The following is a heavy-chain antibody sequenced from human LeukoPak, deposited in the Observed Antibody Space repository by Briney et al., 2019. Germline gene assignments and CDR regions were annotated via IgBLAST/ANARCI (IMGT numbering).Heavy chain of an antibody. J-gene: IGHJ5*02. D-gene: IGHD6-13*01. CDR2: ISSSSSYT. CDR1: GFTFSDYY. CDR3: ARGESAAGPTNNWFDP. Sequence: GGSLRLSCAASGFTFSDYYMSWMPHAPGKGLEWVSYISSSSSYTNYADSVKGRFTISRDNAKNSLYLQMNSLRAEDTAVYYCARGESAAGPTNNWFDPWGQGTLVTVSS. V-gene: IGHV3-11*05.